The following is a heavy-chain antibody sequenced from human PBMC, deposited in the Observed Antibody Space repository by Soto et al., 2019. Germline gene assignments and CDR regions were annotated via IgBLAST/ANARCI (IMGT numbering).Heavy chain of an antibody. J-gene: IGHJ4*02. CDR3: VRAPREDTGYEYYFDY. CDR1: GFTFSSYW. V-gene: IGHV3-7*01. CDR2: IKQDGSAK. D-gene: IGHD5-18*01. Sequence: EVQLVESGGGLVQPGGSLRLSCAGSGFTFSSYWMSWVGQTPDKGLEWVAKIKQDGSAKSNVDSVKGRFTISRDNARNSLSLQMDSLRAEDTAVYYCVRAPREDTGYEYYFDYWGQGTLVTVSS.